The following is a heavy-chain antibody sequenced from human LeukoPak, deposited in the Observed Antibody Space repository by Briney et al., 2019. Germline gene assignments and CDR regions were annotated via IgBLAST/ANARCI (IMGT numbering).Heavy chain of an antibody. J-gene: IGHJ4*02. Sequence: GGSLRLSCAASGFTVSSNYMSWVRQAPGKGLEWVSVISGSGGSTYYADSVKGRFTISRDNSKNTLCLQMNSLRAEDTAVYYCAKGEGSGWSCFDYWGQGTLVTVSS. CDR2: ISGSGGST. CDR1: GFTVSSNY. CDR3: AKGEGSGWSCFDY. V-gene: IGHV3-23*01. D-gene: IGHD6-19*01.